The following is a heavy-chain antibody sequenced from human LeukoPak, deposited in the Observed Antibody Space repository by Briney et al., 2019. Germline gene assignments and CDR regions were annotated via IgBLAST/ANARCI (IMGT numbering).Heavy chain of an antibody. V-gene: IGHV1-24*01. J-gene: IGHJ4*02. CDR1: GYTLTELS. CDR3: ATTRGLATDFDY. D-gene: IGHD5-12*01. CDR2: FDPDYGGT. Sequence: ASVKVSCKVSGYTLTELSMHWVRQAPGKGLEWMGGFDPDYGGTIYAQKFQGRVTMTEDTSTDTAYMELSSLRSEDTAVYYCATTRGLATDFDYWGQGTLVTVSS.